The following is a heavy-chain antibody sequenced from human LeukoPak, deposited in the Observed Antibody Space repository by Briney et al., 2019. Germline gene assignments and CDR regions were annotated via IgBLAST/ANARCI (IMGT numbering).Heavy chain of an antibody. CDR2: INPSGGST. Sequence: GASVKVSCKASGYTFTSYYMHWVRQAPGQGLEWMGIINPSGGSTSYAQKLQGRVTMTRDTSTSTVYMELSSLRSEDTAVYYCARVVSEGDYGDHFDYWGQGTLVTVSS. CDR1: GYTFTSYY. V-gene: IGHV1-46*01. D-gene: IGHD4-17*01. J-gene: IGHJ4*02. CDR3: ARVVSEGDYGDHFDY.